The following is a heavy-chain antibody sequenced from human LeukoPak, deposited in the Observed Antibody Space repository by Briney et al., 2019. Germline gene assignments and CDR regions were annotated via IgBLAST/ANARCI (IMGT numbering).Heavy chain of an antibody. D-gene: IGHD3-16*02. CDR3: AIIGKGAYDYVWGSYRQPLDY. CDR1: GGTFSSYA. J-gene: IGHJ4*02. CDR2: IIPILGIA. V-gene: IGHV1-69*04. Sequence: ASVKVSCKASGGTFSSYAISCVRQAPGQGLEWMGRIIPILGIANYAQKFQGRVTITADKSTSTAYMELSSLRSEDTAVYYCAIIGKGAYDYVWGSYRQPLDYWGQGTLVTVSS.